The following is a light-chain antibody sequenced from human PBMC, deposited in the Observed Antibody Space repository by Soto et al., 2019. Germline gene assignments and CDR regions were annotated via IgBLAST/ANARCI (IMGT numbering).Light chain of an antibody. Sequence: EVLMTQSPATLSVSPGERATLSCRASQSVSSNLAWYQQKPGQAPRLLIYGASNRATGIPASFSGGGSGTDFTLTISSLEPEYFAVYYCQQRTPLTFGGGTKVDIK. CDR3: QQRTPLT. CDR1: QSVSSN. CDR2: GAS. V-gene: IGKV3D-15*01. J-gene: IGKJ4*01.